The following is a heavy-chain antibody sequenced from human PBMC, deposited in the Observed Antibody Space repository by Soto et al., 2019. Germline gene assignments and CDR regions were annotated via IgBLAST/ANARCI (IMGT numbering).Heavy chain of an antibody. J-gene: IGHJ3*02. V-gene: IGHV1-2*04. D-gene: IGHD3-16*02. Sequence: ASVKVSCKASGYTFTGYYIHWVRQAPGQGLEWMGWINPNSGGTNYAQKFQGWVTMTRDTSISTAYMELSRLRSDDTAVYYCARDLSPRGHDAFDIWGQGTMVTVSS. CDR2: INPNSGGT. CDR1: GYTFTGYY. CDR3: ARDLSPRGHDAFDI.